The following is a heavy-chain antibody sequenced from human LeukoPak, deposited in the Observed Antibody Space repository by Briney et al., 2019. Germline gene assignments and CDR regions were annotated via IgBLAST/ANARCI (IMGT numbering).Heavy chain of an antibody. D-gene: IGHD3-10*01. Sequence: PGGSLRLSCAASGFTFSSYSMNWVRQAPGKGLEWVSSISSSSSYIYYADSVKGRFTISRDNAKNSLYLQINSLRAEDTAVYYCVSMVRGVIMEYYFDYWGQGTLVTVSS. V-gene: IGHV3-21*01. CDR2: ISSSSSYI. CDR3: VSMVRGVIMEYYFDY. CDR1: GFTFSSYS. J-gene: IGHJ4*02.